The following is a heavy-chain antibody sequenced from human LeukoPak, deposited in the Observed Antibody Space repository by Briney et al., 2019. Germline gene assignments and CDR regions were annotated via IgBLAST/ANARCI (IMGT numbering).Heavy chain of an antibody. CDR2: IYTSGST. CDR3: ARVAPLPTYYRYYYYYMDV. CDR1: GGSISSGSYY. J-gene: IGHJ6*03. V-gene: IGHV4-61*02. Sequence: PSQTLSLTCTVSGGSISSGSYYWSWIRQPAGKGLEWIGRIYTSGSTNYNPYLKSRVTISVDTSKNQFSLKLSSVTAADTAVYYCARVAPLPTYYRYYYYYMDVWGKGTTVTVSS. D-gene: IGHD3-22*01.